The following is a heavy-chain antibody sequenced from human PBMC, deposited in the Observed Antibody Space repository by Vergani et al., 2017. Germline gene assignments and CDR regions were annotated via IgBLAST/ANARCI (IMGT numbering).Heavy chain of an antibody. CDR1: GGSFSGYY. CDR2: INHSGST. D-gene: IGHD3-16*01. Sequence: QVQLQQWGAGLLKPSETLSLTCAVYGGSFSGYYWSWIRQPPGKGLEWIGEINHSGSTNYNPSLKSRVTISVDTSKNQFSLKLSSVTAADTAVYYCARGSLGVFFYYYYYMDVWGKGP. J-gene: IGHJ6*03. CDR3: ARGSLGVFFYYYYYMDV. V-gene: IGHV4-34*01.